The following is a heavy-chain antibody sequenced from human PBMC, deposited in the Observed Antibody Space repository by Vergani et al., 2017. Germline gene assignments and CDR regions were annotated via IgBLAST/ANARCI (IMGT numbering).Heavy chain of an antibody. Sequence: QVQLVESGGGLVKPGGSLRLSCAASGFTFSDYYMSWIRQAPGKGLEWVSYISSSGSTMYYADSVRGRFTISRDNAKNSLSLQKNSLRAEDTAVYYFARVSPWAAVPNHDAFDIWGQGTMVTVSS. V-gene: IGHV3-11*01. CDR3: ARVSPWAAVPNHDAFDI. CDR2: ISSSGSTM. D-gene: IGHD6-13*01. J-gene: IGHJ3*02. CDR1: GFTFSDYY.